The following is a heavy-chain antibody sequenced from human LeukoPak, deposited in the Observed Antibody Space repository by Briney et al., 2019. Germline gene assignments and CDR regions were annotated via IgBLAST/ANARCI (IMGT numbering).Heavy chain of an antibody. CDR3: ARGPRIVVVPATDYYYMDV. D-gene: IGHD2-2*01. Sequence: GGSLRLSCAASGFTFSNHGMHWVRQAPGKGPEWVALIWYDGSNKYYGDSVKGRFTISRDNSKNTVYLQMNSLRAEDTGVYYCARGPRIVVVPATDYYYMDVWGKGTTVTVSS. J-gene: IGHJ6*03. V-gene: IGHV3-33*01. CDR1: GFTFSNHG. CDR2: IWYDGSNK.